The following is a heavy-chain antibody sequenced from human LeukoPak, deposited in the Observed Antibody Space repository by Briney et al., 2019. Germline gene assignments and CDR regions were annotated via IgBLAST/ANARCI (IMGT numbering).Heavy chain of an antibody. Sequence: PGRSLRLSCAASGFTFSSYAMHWVRQAPGKGLEWVAVISYDGSNKYYADSVKGRFTISRDNSKNTLYLQMNSLRAEDTAVYYCARDGSDYYDSSGRPPDFDYWDQGTLVTVSS. CDR3: ARDGSDYYDSSGRPPDFDY. V-gene: IGHV3-30-3*01. CDR1: GFTFSSYA. J-gene: IGHJ4*02. CDR2: ISYDGSNK. D-gene: IGHD3-22*01.